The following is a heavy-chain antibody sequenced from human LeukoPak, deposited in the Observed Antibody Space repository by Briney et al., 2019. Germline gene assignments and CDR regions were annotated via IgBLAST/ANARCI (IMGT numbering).Heavy chain of an antibody. J-gene: IGHJ4*02. CDR3: AKEGRSLQTY. CDR2: IKEDGTET. CDR1: GFTSSSYW. V-gene: IGHV3-7*03. Sequence: GGSLRLSCAASGFTSSSYWMSWVRQAPGKGREWVANIKEDGTETYYVDSVKGRFTIARDNAKNSLYLQMNSLRVEDTAVYYYAKEGRSLQTYWGQGTLVTISS. D-gene: IGHD5-24*01.